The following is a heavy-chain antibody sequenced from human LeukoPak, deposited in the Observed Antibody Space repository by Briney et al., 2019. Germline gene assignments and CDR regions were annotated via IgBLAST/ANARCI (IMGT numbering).Heavy chain of an antibody. V-gene: IGHV4-59*01. CDR3: ARTIKSWNYYWFDP. D-gene: IGHD1-7*01. CDR2: ISYTGST. Sequence: PSETLSLTCTVSGGSISNYYWSWIRQPPGEGLEWIGLISYTGSTNYNPSLKSRVTVFVDTSKNQFSLKVTSLTAADTAVYYCARTIKSWNYYWFDPWGQGTLVTVSS. CDR1: GGSISNYY. J-gene: IGHJ5*02.